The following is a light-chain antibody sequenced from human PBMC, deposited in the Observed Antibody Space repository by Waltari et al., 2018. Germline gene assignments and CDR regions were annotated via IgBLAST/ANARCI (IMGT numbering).Light chain of an antibody. CDR2: GAY. Sequence: IVLTQSPGTLSLSPGERATLSCRASQSVSTYLAWYQQKPGQAPRLLIYGAYSRAACIPDRFSGSGYGTDFSLTISRLEPEDFAVYYCQHHVRLPTTFGQGTRVEIK. V-gene: IGKV3-20*01. CDR1: QSVSTY. CDR3: QHHVRLPTT. J-gene: IGKJ1*01.